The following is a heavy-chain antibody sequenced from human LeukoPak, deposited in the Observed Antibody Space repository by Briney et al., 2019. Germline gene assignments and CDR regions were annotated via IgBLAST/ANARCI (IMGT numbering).Heavy chain of an antibody. CDR1: GFTVSSNY. CDR3: ARDFRENYFDY. V-gene: IGHV3-66*01. Sequence: PGGSLRLSCAASGFTVSSNYMSWVRQAPGKGLEWVSVIYSGGSTYYADSVKGRFTISRGNSKNTLYLQMNSLRAEDTAVYYCARDFRENYFDYWGQGTLVTVSS. J-gene: IGHJ4*02. CDR2: IYSGGST.